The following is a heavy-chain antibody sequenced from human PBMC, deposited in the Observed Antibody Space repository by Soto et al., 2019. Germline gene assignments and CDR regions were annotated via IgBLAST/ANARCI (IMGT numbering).Heavy chain of an antibody. CDR2: INSEGGST. V-gene: IGHV3-74*01. CDR1: GFTFNSYW. D-gene: IGHD2-15*01. J-gene: IGHJ4*02. CDR3: VRTSLAGAAATRGDY. Sequence: EVQLVESGGGLVQPGGSLSLSCAASGFTFNSYWMQWVRQAPGTRLVWVSRINSEGGSTSYADSVKGRFTISRDNDKNTLCLELKRLRAEDTAVLCCVRTSLAGAAATRGDYWGQGTLVTVSS.